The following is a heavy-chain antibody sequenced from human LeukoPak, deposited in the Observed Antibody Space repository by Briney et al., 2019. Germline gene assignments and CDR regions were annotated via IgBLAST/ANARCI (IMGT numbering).Heavy chain of an antibody. CDR2: ISGYSGKT. V-gene: IGHV1-18*01. Sequence: ASVKVSCKTSGYLFTTYGISWVRQAPGQGLEWMGWISGYSGKTNYAQKLQDRVTMTTDTSTSTAYMELRSLRSDDTAVYYCARGVGGSYYFDYWGQGTLVTVSS. J-gene: IGHJ4*02. D-gene: IGHD1-26*01. CDR1: GYLFTTYG. CDR3: ARGVGGSYYFDY.